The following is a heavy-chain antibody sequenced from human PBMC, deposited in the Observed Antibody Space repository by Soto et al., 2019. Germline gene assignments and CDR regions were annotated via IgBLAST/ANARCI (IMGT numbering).Heavy chain of an antibody. CDR2: MNPNSGNT. CDR3: ARAVSSGYYGNYYGMDV. D-gene: IGHD3-22*01. Sequence: ASVKVSCKASGYTFTSYDINWVRQATGQGLEWMGWMNPNSGNTGYAQKFQGRVTMTRNTSISTAYMELSSLRSEDTAVYYCARAVSSGYYGNYYGMDVWGQGTTVTVSS. J-gene: IGHJ6*02. V-gene: IGHV1-8*01. CDR1: GYTFTSYD.